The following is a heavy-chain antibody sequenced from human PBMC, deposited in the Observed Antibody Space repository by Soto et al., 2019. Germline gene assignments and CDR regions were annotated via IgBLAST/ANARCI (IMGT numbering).Heavy chain of an antibody. V-gene: IGHV4-34*01. D-gene: IGHD1-26*01. Sequence: SETLSLTCSIYGGSFSGYYWSWIRQPPGKGLEWIGEINHSGNTNYNPSLKSRVTISVDTSNNQLLLKLNSLTAAATAASYCASSPGALLNEFYYPVMNVRGEGTKVT. CDR3: ASSPGALLNEFYYPVMNV. CDR2: INHSGNT. J-gene: IGHJ6*02. CDR1: GGSFSGYY.